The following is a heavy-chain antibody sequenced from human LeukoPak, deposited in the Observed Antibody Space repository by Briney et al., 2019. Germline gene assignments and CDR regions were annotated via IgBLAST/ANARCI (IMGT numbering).Heavy chain of an antibody. CDR3: ASGPVRSGPLYYYYGMDV. CDR2: IYTSGST. J-gene: IGHJ6*02. Sequence: SQTLSLTCTVSGGSISSGSYYWSWIRQPAGKGLEWIGRIYTSGSTNYNPSLKSRVTISVDTSKNQFSLKLSSVTAADTAVYYCASGPVRSGPLYYYYGMDVWGQGTTVTVSS. V-gene: IGHV4-61*02. CDR1: GGSISSGSYY. D-gene: IGHD3-16*01.